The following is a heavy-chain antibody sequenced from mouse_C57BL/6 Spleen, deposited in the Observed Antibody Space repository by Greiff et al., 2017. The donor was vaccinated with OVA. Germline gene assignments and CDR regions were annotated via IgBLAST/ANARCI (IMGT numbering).Heavy chain of an antibody. Sequence: QVQLQQSGAELARPGASVKLSCKASGYTFTSYGISWVKQRTGQGLEWIGEIYPRSGNTYYNEKFKGKATLTADKSSSTAYMELRSLTSEDSAVYFCASGNYPFAYWGQGTLVTVSA. D-gene: IGHD2-1*01. J-gene: IGHJ3*01. CDR1: GYTFTSYG. CDR2: IYPRSGNT. V-gene: IGHV1-81*01. CDR3: ASGNYPFAY.